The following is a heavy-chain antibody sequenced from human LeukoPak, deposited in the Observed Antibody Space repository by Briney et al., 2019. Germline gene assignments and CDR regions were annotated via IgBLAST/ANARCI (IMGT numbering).Heavy chain of an antibody. J-gene: IGHJ4*02. V-gene: IGHV3-74*01. CDR3: ATYRQVLLPFES. CDR1: GFTFSSYW. Sequence: PGGSLRLSCAASGFTFSSYWMHWVRQAPGKGLVWVSRINSDGSSTSYADSVRGRFTISRDNSKSTLSLQMNSPRAEDTAIYYCATYRQVLLPFESWGQGTLVTVSS. D-gene: IGHD2-8*02. CDR2: INSDGSST.